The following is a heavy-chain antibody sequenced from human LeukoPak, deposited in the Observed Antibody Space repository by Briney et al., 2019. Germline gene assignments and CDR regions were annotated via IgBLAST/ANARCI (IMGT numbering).Heavy chain of an antibody. CDR1: GFTFSDAW. V-gene: IGHV3-15*01. CDR3: ARGPSGYHNT. J-gene: IGHJ4*02. Sequence: GGSLRLSCAASGFTFSDAWMNWVRQAPGKGLEWVGRIKNKNTGETTDYAAPVKGRFTISRDNSKNTLYLQMNSLRAEDTAVYYCARGPSGYHNTGGQGTLVTVSS. D-gene: IGHD5-12*01. CDR2: IKNKNTGETT.